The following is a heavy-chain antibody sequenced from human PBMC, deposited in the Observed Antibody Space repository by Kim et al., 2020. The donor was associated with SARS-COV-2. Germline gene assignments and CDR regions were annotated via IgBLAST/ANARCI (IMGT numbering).Heavy chain of an antibody. D-gene: IGHD3-9*01. CDR2: IDPSDSYT. CDR3: ARHGEHYDTGRYSHSDY. J-gene: IGHJ4*02. Sequence: GESLKISCKGSGYSFTSYWISWVRQMPGKGLEWMGRIDPSDSYTNYSPSFQGHVTISADKSISTAYLQWSSLKASDTAMYYCARHGEHYDTGRYSHSDYWGQGTLVTVSS. CDR1: GYSFTSYW. V-gene: IGHV5-10-1*01.